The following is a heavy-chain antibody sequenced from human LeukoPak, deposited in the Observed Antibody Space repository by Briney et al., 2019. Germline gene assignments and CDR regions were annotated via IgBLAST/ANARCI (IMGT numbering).Heavy chain of an antibody. Sequence: SQTLSLTCTVSGGSISSGGYYWSWIRQFPGKGLEWIYYISYSGTTYYNPSLKSRVTISVATSKNQFSLKLTSVTAADTAVYYCARLRSVAGGTFYFDYWGQGILVTVSS. D-gene: IGHD6-13*01. V-gene: IGHV4-31*03. CDR1: GGSISSGGYY. CDR3: ARLRSVAGGTFYFDY. CDR2: ISYSGTT. J-gene: IGHJ4*02.